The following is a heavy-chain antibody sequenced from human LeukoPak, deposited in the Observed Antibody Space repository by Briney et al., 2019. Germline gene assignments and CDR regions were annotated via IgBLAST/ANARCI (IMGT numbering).Heavy chain of an antibody. J-gene: IGHJ6*04. CDR2: IIPIFGTA. D-gene: IGHD1-1*01. CDR1: GGTFSSYA. Sequence: GSSVKVSCKASGGTFSSYAISWVRQAPGQGLEWMGGIIPIFGTANYAQKFQGRVTITADESTSTAYMELSSLRSEDTAVYYCARDSPSPYWHDLGMDVWGKGTTVTVSS. CDR3: ARDSPSPYWHDLGMDV. V-gene: IGHV1-69*01.